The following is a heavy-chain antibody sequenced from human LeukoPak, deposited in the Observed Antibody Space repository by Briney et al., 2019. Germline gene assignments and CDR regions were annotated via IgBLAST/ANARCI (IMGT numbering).Heavy chain of an antibody. CDR3: AKDMNSYGSGSSYNPWGPFDS. CDR1: GCTFDNYA. CDR2: IAWNSGNP. Sequence: VRSLRLSCAASGCTFDNYAMHSVRQAPGKGLGRGSGIAWNSGNPGFADSVKGRFTISRDNAENSLSLQMNSLTPEDTAFYFCAKDMNSYGSGSSYNPWGPFDSWGQGTLVTVSS. J-gene: IGHJ4*02. V-gene: IGHV3-9*01. D-gene: IGHD3-10*01.